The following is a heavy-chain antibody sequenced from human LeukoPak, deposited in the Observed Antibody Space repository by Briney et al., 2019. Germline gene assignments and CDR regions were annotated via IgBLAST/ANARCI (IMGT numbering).Heavy chain of an antibody. Sequence: GGSLRLSCAVSGFTFSDYAMNWIRQAPGRGLEWVSTISGSGISTYYADFVKGRFTISRDNSRNTLYLQMNSLRAEDTALFYCAKGDNNILTGYYNSFDSWGQGTLVTVS. D-gene: IGHD3-9*01. V-gene: IGHV3-23*01. CDR2: ISGSGIST. J-gene: IGHJ4*02. CDR3: AKGDNNILTGYYNSFDS. CDR1: GFTFSDYA.